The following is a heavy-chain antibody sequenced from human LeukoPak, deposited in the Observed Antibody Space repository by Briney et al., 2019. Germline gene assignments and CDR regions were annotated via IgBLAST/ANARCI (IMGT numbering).Heavy chain of an antibody. V-gene: IGHV1-2*02. D-gene: IGHD5-24*01. CDR3: ARGGNIEMTTMSGGSDY. J-gene: IGHJ4*02. CDR2: LNPNSGDT. CDR1: VYTFTDYY. Sequence: ASVKVSCTASVYTFTDYYMHWVRQAPGHPREWMGWLNPNSGDTNYAQKFQGRVSMTRDTSISTAYMDLSDLRSDDTAVYYCARGGNIEMTTMSGGSDYWGQGTLVTVSS.